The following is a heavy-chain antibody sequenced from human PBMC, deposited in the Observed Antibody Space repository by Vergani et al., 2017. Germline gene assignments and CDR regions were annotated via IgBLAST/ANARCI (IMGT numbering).Heavy chain of an antibody. J-gene: IGHJ4*02. D-gene: IGHD5-24*01. V-gene: IGHV4-61*02. Sequence: QVQLQESGPGLVKPSQTLSLTCTVSGGSISSGSYYWSWIRQPAGKGLEWIGRIYTSGSTNYNPSLKSRVTISVDTSKNQFSLKLSSVTAADTAVYYCARDLTGDGYNYEYYFDYWGQGTLVTVSS. CDR2: IYTSGST. CDR1: GGSISSGSYY. CDR3: ARDLTGDGYNYEYYFDY.